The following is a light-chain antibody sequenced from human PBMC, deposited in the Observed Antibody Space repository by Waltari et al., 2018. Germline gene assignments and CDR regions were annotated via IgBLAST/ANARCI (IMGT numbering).Light chain of an antibody. Sequence: QSALTQPASVSGSPGKSITISCTGTSSDVGGYNYVAWFQQYPGKAPKLLIHDVTNRFAGVSNRFSGSKSGNTASLTISGLQAEDEADYYCDSYTSSVTRIFGTGTKVTVL. J-gene: IGLJ1*01. V-gene: IGLV2-14*03. CDR3: DSYTSSVTRI. CDR2: DVT. CDR1: SSDVGGYNY.